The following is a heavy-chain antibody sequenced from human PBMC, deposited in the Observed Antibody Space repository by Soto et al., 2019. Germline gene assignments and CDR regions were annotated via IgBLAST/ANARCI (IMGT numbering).Heavy chain of an antibody. CDR3: AKDERGGSSWYLTTAFDY. CDR1: GFTFSSYA. J-gene: IGHJ4*02. Sequence: EVQLLESGGGLVQPGGSLRLSCAASGFTFSSYAMSWVRQAPGKGLEWVSAISGSGGSTYYADSVKGRFTISRDNSKNTLYLQMNSLRAEDTAVYYCAKDERGGSSWYLTTAFDYWGQGTLVTVSS. CDR2: ISGSGGST. D-gene: IGHD6-13*01. V-gene: IGHV3-23*01.